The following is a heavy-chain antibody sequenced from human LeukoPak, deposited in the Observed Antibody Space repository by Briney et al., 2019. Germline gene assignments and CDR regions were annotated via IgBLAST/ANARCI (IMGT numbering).Heavy chain of an antibody. D-gene: IGHD3-16*01. CDR1: GFTFSSYG. J-gene: IGHJ4*02. V-gene: IGHV3-30*18. CDR3: AKDLLMITFGEPGY. CDR2: ISYDGSNK. Sequence: GGSLRLSCAASGFTFSSYGMHWVRRAPGKGLEWVAVISYDGSNKYYADSVKGRFTISRDNSKNTLYLQMNSLRAEDTAVYYCAKDLLMITFGEPGYWGQGTLVTVSS.